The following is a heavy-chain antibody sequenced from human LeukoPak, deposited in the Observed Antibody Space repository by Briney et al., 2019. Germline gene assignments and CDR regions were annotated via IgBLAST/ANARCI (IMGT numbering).Heavy chain of an antibody. CDR3: AKDILSRYSSGWYGDAFDI. V-gene: IGHV3-21*04. J-gene: IGHJ3*02. CDR2: ISSSSSYI. D-gene: IGHD6-19*01. CDR1: GFTFSSYS. Sequence: GGSLRLSCAASGFTFSSYSMNWVRQAPGKGLEWVSSISSSSSYIYYADSVKGRFTISRDNSKNTLYLQMNSLRAEDTAVYYCAKDILSRYSSGWYGDAFDIWGQGTMVTVSS.